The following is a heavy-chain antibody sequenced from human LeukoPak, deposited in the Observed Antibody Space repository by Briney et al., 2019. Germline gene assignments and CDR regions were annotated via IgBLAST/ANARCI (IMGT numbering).Heavy chain of an antibody. V-gene: IGHV1-58*02. CDR1: VFSFTTSA. J-gene: IGHJ4*02. Sequence: ASVKVSCKTSVFSFTTSAMQWVRQPRGQRLEWIGWIAVGSGNTNYAQKFQERVTITRDLSTNTAYMELSGLRSEDTAVYYCAARFGSLLRYNCGQGTLVTVSS. CDR2: IAVGSGNT. CDR3: AARFGSLLRYN. D-gene: IGHD3-10*01.